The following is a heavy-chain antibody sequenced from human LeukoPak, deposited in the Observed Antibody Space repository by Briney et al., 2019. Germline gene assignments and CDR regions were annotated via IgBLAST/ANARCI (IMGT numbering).Heavy chain of an antibody. CDR2: ISAVGGNT. J-gene: IGHJ4*02. CDR1: GFTFRNYA. CDR3: AKGNGDFDH. Sequence: GGSLRFSCAASGFTFRNYAMNWVRQAPGRGLQWVSSISAVGGNTHYADSVKGRFTISRDDSKNTLYLQMNSLRAEDTAVYFCAKGNGDFDHWGQGTLVTVSS. V-gene: IGHV3-23*01. D-gene: IGHD2-8*01.